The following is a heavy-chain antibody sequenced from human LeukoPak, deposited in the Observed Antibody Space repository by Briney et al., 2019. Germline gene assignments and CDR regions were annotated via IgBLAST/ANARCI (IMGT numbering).Heavy chain of an antibody. CDR2: IIPILGIA. CDR1: GGTFSSYA. Sequence: SVKVSCKASGGTFSSYAISWVRQAPGQGLEWMGRIIPILGIANYAQKFQGKITITADKSTSTAYIELSSLRSEDAAVYFCARIGDGYDFDYWGQGTQVTVSS. CDR3: ARIGDGYDFDY. D-gene: IGHD5-24*01. J-gene: IGHJ4*02. V-gene: IGHV1-69*04.